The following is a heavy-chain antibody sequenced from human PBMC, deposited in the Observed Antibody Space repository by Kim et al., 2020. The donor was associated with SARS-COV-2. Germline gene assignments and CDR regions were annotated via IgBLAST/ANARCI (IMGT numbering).Heavy chain of an antibody. CDR1: GYTFTSYY. D-gene: IGHD3-22*01. J-gene: IGHJ4*02. V-gene: IGHV1-46*01. CDR3: ARGLPTQGDYYDSSGQY. Sequence: ASVKVSCKASGYTFTSYYMHWVRQAPGQGLEWMGIINPSGGSTSYAQKFQGRVTMTRDTSTSTVYMELSSLRSEDTAVYYCARGLPTQGDYYDSSGQYWGQGTLVTVSS. CDR2: INPSGGST.